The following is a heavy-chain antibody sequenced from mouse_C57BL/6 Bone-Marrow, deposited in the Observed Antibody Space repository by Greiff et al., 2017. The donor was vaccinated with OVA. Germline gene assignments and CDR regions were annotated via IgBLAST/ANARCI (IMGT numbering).Heavy chain of an antibody. V-gene: IGHV3-6*01. CDR3: AREEGAY. J-gene: IGHJ3*01. CDR2: ISYDGSN. Sequence: EVHLVESGPGLVKPSQSLSLTCSVTGYSITSGYYWNWIRQFPGNKLEWMGYISYDGSNNYNPSLKNRISITRDTSKNQFFLKLNSVTTEDTATYYCAREEGAYWGQGTLVTVSA. CDR1: GYSITSGYY.